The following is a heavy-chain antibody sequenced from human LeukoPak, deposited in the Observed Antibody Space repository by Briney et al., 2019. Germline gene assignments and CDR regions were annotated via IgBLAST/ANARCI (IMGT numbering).Heavy chain of an antibody. J-gene: IGHJ5*02. V-gene: IGHV4-39*07. CDR2: IYYSGST. D-gene: IGHD3-22*01. CDR3: ARYSSYDSSGYYFNWFDP. Sequence: SETLSLTCTVSGGSISSSSYYWGWIRQPPGKGLEWIGSIYYSGSTYYNPSLKSRVTISVDTSKNRFSLKLSSVTAADTAVYYCARYSSYDSSGYYFNWFDPWGQGTLVTVSS. CDR1: GGSISSSSYY.